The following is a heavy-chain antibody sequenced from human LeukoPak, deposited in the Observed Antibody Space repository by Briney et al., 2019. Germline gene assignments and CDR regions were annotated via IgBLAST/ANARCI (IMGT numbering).Heavy chain of an antibody. D-gene: IGHD1-14*01. V-gene: IGHV4-39*07. Sequence: KPSETLSLTCTVSGGSISSGGYYWSWIRQPPGKGLEWIGEINHSGSTNYNPSLKSRVTISVDTSKNQFSLKLSSVTAADTAVYYCARGGTHQPPEFDPWGQGTLVTVSS. CDR2: INHSGST. J-gene: IGHJ5*02. CDR3: ARGGTHQPPEFDP. CDR1: GGSISSGGYY.